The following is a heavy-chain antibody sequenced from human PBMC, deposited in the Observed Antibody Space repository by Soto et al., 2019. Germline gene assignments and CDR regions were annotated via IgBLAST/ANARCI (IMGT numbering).Heavy chain of an antibody. CDR1: GYTFTSYA. J-gene: IGHJ6*02. V-gene: IGHV1-3*01. D-gene: IGHD3-3*01. CDR3: ARVLTPVITYYDFWSGYRLSPYYGMDV. Sequence: GASVKVSCKASGYTFTSYAMHWVRQAPGQRLEWMGWINAGNGNTKYSQKFQGRVTITRDTSASTAYMELSSLRSGDTAVYYCARVLTPVITYYDFWSGYRLSPYYGMDVWGQGTTVTVSS. CDR2: INAGNGNT.